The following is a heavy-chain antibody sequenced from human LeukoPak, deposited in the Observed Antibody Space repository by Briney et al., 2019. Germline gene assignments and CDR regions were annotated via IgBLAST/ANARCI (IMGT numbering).Heavy chain of an antibody. CDR2: ISWNSGSI. Sequence: GGSLRLSCAACGFTFSSYDMHWVRQAPGKGLEWVSGISWNSGSIGYADSVKGRFTISRDNAKNSLYLQMNSLRAEDTALYYCAKAYHWSYDDAFDIWGQGTMVTVSS. D-gene: IGHD1-26*01. CDR3: AKAYHWSYDDAFDI. V-gene: IGHV3-9*01. J-gene: IGHJ3*02. CDR1: GFTFSSYD.